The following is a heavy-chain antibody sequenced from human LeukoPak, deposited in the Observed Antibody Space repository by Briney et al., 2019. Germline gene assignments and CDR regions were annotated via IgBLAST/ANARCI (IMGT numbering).Heavy chain of an antibody. CDR1: GGSFSGYY. Sequence: PSETLSLTCAVYGGSFSGYYWSWIRQPPGKGLEWIGEINHSGSTNYNPSLKSRVTISVDTSKNQFSLKLSSVTAADTAVYYCAKGVVVPRNFDYWGQGTLVTVSS. CDR3: AKGVVVPRNFDY. J-gene: IGHJ4*02. CDR2: INHSGST. D-gene: IGHD2-21*01. V-gene: IGHV4-34*01.